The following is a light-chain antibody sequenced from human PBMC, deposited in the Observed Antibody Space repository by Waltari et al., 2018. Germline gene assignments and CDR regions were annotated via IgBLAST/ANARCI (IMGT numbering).Light chain of an antibody. CDR1: NIGPKT. J-gene: IGLJ1*01. Sequence: SYVLTQPPSLKVALGTTDRIPCGGNNIGPKTVHWYQHKPGQAPVLLIYSDTDRPSGIPERFTGSKSGTTATLTISTVEAGDEADYYCQVWDGSTDHYVFGSGTKVTV. CDR2: SDT. CDR3: QVWDGSTDHYV. V-gene: IGLV3-21*04.